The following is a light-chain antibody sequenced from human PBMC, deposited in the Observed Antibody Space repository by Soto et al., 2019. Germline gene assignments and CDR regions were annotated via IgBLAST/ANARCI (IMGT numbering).Light chain of an antibody. Sequence: EIVLTQSPATLSLSPGESATLSCRTSQSVNSHLAWFQQKPGQAPRLLMYGASTRATGMPDRFSGSGSGTEFTLTISSLQSEDFAVYYCQQYNNWPSITFGQGTRLEIK. CDR3: QQYNNWPSIT. J-gene: IGKJ5*01. CDR2: GAS. V-gene: IGKV3D-15*01. CDR1: QSVNSH.